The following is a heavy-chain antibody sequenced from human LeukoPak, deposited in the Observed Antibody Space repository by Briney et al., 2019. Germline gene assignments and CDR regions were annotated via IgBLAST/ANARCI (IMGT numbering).Heavy chain of an antibody. Sequence: GSLRLSCAASGFTFSSYSMNWVRQAPGKGLEWVSYISSSSSTIYYADSVKGRFTISRDNAKNSLYLQMNSLRAEDTAVYYCARDRTYGDYDYWGQGTLVTVSS. J-gene: IGHJ4*02. CDR3: ARDRTYGDYDY. CDR1: GFTFSSYS. D-gene: IGHD4-17*01. CDR2: ISSSSSTI. V-gene: IGHV3-48*04.